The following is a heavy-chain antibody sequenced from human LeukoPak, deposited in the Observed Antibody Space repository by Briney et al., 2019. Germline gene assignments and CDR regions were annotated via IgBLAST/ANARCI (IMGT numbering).Heavy chain of an antibody. J-gene: IGHJ4*02. Sequence: PGGSLRLSCAASGFTFSNAWMSWVRQAPGKGLEWVGRIKSKTDGGTTDYAAPVKGRFTISRDDSKNTLYLQMNSLKTEDTAVYYCTTDGVGIEGATFDYWGQGILVTVSS. D-gene: IGHD1-26*01. CDR3: TTDGVGIEGATFDY. CDR1: GFTFSNAW. CDR2: IKSKTDGGTT. V-gene: IGHV3-15*01.